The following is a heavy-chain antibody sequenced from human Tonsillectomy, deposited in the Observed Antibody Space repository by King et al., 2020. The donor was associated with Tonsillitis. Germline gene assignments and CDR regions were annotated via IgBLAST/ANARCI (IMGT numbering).Heavy chain of an antibody. CDR2: IHYSGST. J-gene: IGHJ4*02. V-gene: IGHV4-31*03. CDR1: GGSISSGGYF. Sequence: MQLQESGPGLVQPSQTLSLTCTVSGGSISSGGYFWSWIRQHPGKGLEWIGYIHYSGSTYYKASLKSRVTISVDTSKNQFSLKLSSVTAADTAVYYCAGGGDVAAAGRFDYWGKGTLVTVSS. CDR3: AGGGDVAAAGRFDY. D-gene: IGHD6-13*01.